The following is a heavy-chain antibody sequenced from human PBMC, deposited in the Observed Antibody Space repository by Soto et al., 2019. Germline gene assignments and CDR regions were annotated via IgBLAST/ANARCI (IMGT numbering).Heavy chain of an antibody. V-gene: IGHV3-15*07. J-gene: IGHJ4*02. Sequence: GGSLRLSCAASGFTFSNAWMNWVRQAPGKGLEWVGRIKSKTDGGTTDYAAPVKGRFTISRDDSKNTLYLQMNSLKTEDTAVYYCTTGGPAEKEYDFWSGYYRALDYWGQGTLVTVSS. CDR2: IKSKTDGGTT. CDR1: GFTFSNAW. CDR3: TTGGPAEKEYDFWSGYYRALDY. D-gene: IGHD3-3*01.